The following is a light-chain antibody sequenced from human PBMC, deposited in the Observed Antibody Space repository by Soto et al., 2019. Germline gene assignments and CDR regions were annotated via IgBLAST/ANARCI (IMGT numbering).Light chain of an antibody. CDR3: QQYGSSLMYT. Sequence: EIVLTQSPGTLSLSPGERATLSCRASQSASSSYLAWYQQKPGQAPRLLIHGASSRATDIPDRFSGSGSGTDFTLTISRLEPEDFAVYYCQQYGSSLMYTFGQGTKLEIK. J-gene: IGKJ2*01. CDR2: GAS. CDR1: QSASSSY. V-gene: IGKV3-20*01.